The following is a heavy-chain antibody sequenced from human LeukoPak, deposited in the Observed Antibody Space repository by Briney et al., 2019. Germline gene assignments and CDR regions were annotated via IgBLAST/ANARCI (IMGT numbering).Heavy chain of an antibody. J-gene: IGHJ4*02. CDR1: GFTFSSYS. V-gene: IGHV3-48*01. Sequence: PGGSLRLSCAASGFTFSSYSMNWVRQAPGKGLEWVSYISSSSSTIYYADSVKGRFTISRDNAKNSLYLQMNSLRAEDTAVYYCARARYDFWSGYYTSDYWGQGTLVTVSS. D-gene: IGHD3-3*01. CDR2: ISSSSSTI. CDR3: ARARYDFWSGYYTSDY.